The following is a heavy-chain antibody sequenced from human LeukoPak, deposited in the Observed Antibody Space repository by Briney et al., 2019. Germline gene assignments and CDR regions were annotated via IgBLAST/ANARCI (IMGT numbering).Heavy chain of an antibody. CDR1: GYTFNRYY. CDR3: ARDSHMVRGGSIDAFDF. V-gene: IGHV1-46*02. D-gene: IGHD3-10*01. Sequence: ASVTVSCTASGYTFNRYYVHWVRQAPGQGLEWMGIINTSGGGTRYAQKFQDRITMTWDTSTSTVYMELSSLRSKDTAVYYCARDSHMVRGGSIDAFDFRGQGTMVTVSS. J-gene: IGHJ3*01. CDR2: INTSGGGT.